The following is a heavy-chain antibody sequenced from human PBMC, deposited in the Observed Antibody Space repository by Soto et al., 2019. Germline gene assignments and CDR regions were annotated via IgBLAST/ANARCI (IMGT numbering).Heavy chain of an antibody. Sequence: QVQLQQWGAGLLKPSETLSLTCAVYGGSFSGYYWSWIRQPPGKGLEWIGEINHSGSTNYNPSIKSRVTISVDTSKNQFSLKLSSVPAADTAVYYCARARKDYYGSGSFTVDYWGQGTLVTVSS. CDR3: ARARKDYYGSGSFTVDY. J-gene: IGHJ4*02. V-gene: IGHV4-34*01. D-gene: IGHD3-10*01. CDR1: GGSFSGYY. CDR2: INHSGST.